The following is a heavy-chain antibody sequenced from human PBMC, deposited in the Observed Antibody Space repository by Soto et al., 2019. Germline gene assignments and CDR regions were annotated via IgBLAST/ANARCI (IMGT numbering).Heavy chain of an antibody. CDR3: ARDYYYDSSGYIDY. CDR1: GFTFSSYG. V-gene: IGHV3-33*01. J-gene: IGHJ4*02. CDR2: IWYDGSNK. Sequence: QVQLVESGGGVVQPGRSLRLSCAASGFTFSSYGMHWVRQAPGKGLEWVGVIWYDGSNKYYADSVKGRFTISRDNSKNTLYLQMNSLRAEDTAVYYCARDYYYDSSGYIDYWGQGTLVTVSS. D-gene: IGHD3-22*01.